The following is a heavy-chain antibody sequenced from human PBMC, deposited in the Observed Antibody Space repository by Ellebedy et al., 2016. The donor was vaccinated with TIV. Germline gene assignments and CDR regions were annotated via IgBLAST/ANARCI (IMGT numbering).Heavy chain of an antibody. CDR2: IYYSGST. Sequence: MPGGSLRLSCTVSGGSISSSSYYWGWIRQPPGKGLEWIGSIYYSGSTYYNPSLKSRVTISVDTSKNQFSLKLSSVTAADTAVYYCAAGIAVAGGGYWGQGTLVTVSS. CDR3: AAGIAVAGGGY. V-gene: IGHV4-39*01. CDR1: GGSISSSSYY. J-gene: IGHJ4*02. D-gene: IGHD6-19*01.